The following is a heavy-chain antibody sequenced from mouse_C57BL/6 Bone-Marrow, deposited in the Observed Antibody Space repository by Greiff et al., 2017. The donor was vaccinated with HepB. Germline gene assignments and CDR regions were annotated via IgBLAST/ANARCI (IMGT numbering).Heavy chain of an antibody. V-gene: IGHV7-1*01. CDR1: GFTFSDFY. CDR2: SRNKANDYTT. J-gene: IGHJ1*03. CDR3: ARVHYKRYFDF. Sequence: EVKLVESGGGLVQSGRSLRLSCATSGFTFSDFYMEWVRQAPGKGLEWIAASRNKANDYTTEYSASVKGRFIVSRDTCQSILYLRMNALRAEDTAIYYCARVHYKRYFDFWGTGTTVTVSS. D-gene: IGHD2-12*01.